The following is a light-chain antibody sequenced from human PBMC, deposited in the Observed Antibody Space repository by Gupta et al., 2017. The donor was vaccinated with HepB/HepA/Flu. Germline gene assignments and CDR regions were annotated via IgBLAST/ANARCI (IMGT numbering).Light chain of an antibody. J-gene: IGLJ2*01. Sequence: QSVLNQPPSASATPGQRVTISCSGSISNIGSNYVSWYQQLPGTAPKLLIDSNDQRPSGVPDRFSGSKSGTSASLAISGLRSEDEADYYCAAWDGSLSTVLFGGGTKVTVL. CDR2: SND. CDR1: ISNIGSNY. V-gene: IGLV1-47*02. CDR3: AAWDGSLSTVL.